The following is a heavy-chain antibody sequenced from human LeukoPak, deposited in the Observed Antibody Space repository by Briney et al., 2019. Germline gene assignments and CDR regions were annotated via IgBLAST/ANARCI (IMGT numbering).Heavy chain of an antibody. D-gene: IGHD3-3*01. CDR2: ISSSSSYI. CDR3: ARCSNYDFWSGYSYYYYYMDV. J-gene: IGHJ6*03. Sequence: GGSLRLSCAASGFTFSSYSMNWVRQAPGKGLEWVSSISSSSSYIYYADSVKGRFTISRDNAKNSLYLQMNSLRAEDTAVYYCARCSNYDFWSGYSYYYYYMDVWGKGTTVTVSS. V-gene: IGHV3-21*01. CDR1: GFTFSSYS.